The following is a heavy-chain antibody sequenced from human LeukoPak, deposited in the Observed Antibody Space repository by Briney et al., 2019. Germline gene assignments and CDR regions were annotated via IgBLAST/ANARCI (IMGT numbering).Heavy chain of an antibody. Sequence: AGSLRLSCAASGFTFSDYYMSWLRQAPGKGLEWVSYIRSSGSTIYYADSVKGRFTTFRDNAKTSLYLQMNSLRAEDTAVYYCARDFEYSSSAPNYWGQGTLVTVSS. V-gene: IGHV3-11*04. D-gene: IGHD6-6*01. CDR1: GFTFSDYY. CDR2: IRSSGSTI. J-gene: IGHJ4*01. CDR3: ARDFEYSSSAPNY.